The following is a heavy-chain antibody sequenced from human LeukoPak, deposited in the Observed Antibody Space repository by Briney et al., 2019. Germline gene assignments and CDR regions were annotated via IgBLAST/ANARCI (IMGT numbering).Heavy chain of an antibody. J-gene: IGHJ4*02. D-gene: IGHD6-13*01. Sequence: SETLSLTCTVSGGSISSYCWSWIRQPPGKGLEWIGYIFYSGSTNYNPSLKSRVTISVDTSKNQFSLKLSSVTAADTAVYYCARYTVPDSSSWYPRFDYWGQGTLVTVSS. CDR1: GGSISSYC. CDR2: IFYSGST. CDR3: ARYTVPDSSSWYPRFDY. V-gene: IGHV4-59*01.